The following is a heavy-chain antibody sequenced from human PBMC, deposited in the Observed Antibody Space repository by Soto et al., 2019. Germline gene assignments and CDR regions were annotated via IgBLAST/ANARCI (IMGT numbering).Heavy chain of an antibody. V-gene: IGHV1-2*04. CDR1: GYTFTGYY. D-gene: IGHD2-21*02. CDR3: ASRCGGDCYDNLFDT. CDR2: INPNSGGT. J-gene: IGHJ5*02. Sequence: GASVKVSCKASGYTFTGYYMHWVRQAPGQGLEWMGWINPNSGGTNYAQKFQGWVTMTRDTSISTACMELRSLRSDDTAAYYCASRCGGDCYDNLFDTWGPGSLVTVSS.